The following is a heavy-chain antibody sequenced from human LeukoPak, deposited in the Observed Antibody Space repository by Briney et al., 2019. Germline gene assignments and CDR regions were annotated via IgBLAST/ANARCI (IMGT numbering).Heavy chain of an antibody. CDR2: IRYDGIAI. D-gene: IGHD6-13*01. J-gene: IGHJ6*03. V-gene: IGHV3-30*02. CDR3: AKGTSGIIAGGHDYYMDV. Sequence: GGSLRLSCAASGFTFNSFGMNWVRQAPGKGLEWVTFIRYDGIAIQYADSVKGRFTISRDNSKNALYLQMISLRPEDTAVYFCAKGTSGIIAGGHDYYMDVWGKGTTVTVSS. CDR1: GFTFNSFG.